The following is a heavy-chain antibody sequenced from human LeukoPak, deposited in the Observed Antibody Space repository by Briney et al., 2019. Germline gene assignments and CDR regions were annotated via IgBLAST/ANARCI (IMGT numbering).Heavy chain of an antibody. CDR1: GGAISSYY. Sequence: SETLSLTCTVSGGAISSYYWSWIRQPPGQELNCIGYMYYSGSINYNPSLKSRVTISVDTSNNQFSLQLSSVTAADTAVYYCAGIQKRGNTGYSCDYWGQGTLVTVSS. V-gene: IGHV4-59*03. D-gene: IGHD3-9*01. CDR2: MYYSGSI. J-gene: IGHJ4*02. CDR3: AGIQKRGNTGYSCDY.